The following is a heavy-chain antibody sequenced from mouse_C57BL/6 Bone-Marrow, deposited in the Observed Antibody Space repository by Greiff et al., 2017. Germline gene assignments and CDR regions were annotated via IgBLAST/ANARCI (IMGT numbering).Heavy chain of an antibody. CDR1: GFNIKDDY. CDR2: IDPENGDT. Sequence: VQLQQSGAELVRPGASVTLSCTASGFNIKDDYMHWVKQRPEKGLEWIGWIDPENGDTEYASKFQGKATITADKSSNTAYLQLSSLTSADTAVYYCTTVLYPHYFDYWGQGTTLTVSS. D-gene: IGHD2-1*01. CDR3: TTVLYPHYFDY. J-gene: IGHJ2*01. V-gene: IGHV14-4*01.